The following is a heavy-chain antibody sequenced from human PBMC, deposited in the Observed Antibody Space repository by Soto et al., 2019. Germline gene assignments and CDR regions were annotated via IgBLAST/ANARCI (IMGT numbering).Heavy chain of an antibody. CDR3: VRVGRITIFGVAPGRRNYFDY. CDR1: GFSFGSYT. J-gene: IGHJ4*02. CDR2: ISSSSSYI. D-gene: IGHD3-3*01. Sequence: GGSLRLSCAASGFSFGSYTMNWVRQAPGRGLEWVSSISSSSSYIYYADSVKGRFTISRDNAKNSLYLQMNSLRAEDTAVYYCVRVGRITIFGVAPGRRNYFDYWGQGTLVTVSS. V-gene: IGHV3-21*01.